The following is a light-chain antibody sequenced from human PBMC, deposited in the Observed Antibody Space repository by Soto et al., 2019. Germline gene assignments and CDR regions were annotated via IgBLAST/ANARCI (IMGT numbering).Light chain of an antibody. CDR2: AAS. CDR3: QQANSFPWT. J-gene: IGKJ1*01. Sequence: DIQMTQSPSSXXASVGDRVTXXXXASQGXGXWLAWYQQKPGKAPKLLIYAASSLQSGVPSRFSGSGSGTDFTLTISSLQPEDFATYYCQQANSFPWTFGQGTKVEIK. CDR1: QGXGXW. V-gene: IGKV1-12*01.